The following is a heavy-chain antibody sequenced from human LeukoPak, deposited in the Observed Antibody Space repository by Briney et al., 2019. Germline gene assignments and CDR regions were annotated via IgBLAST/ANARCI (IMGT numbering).Heavy chain of an antibody. Sequence: PGGSLRLSCAASGFTFSTYEMNWVRQAPGKGLEWVSYISSSGSTTYYADSVKGRFTISRDHATNSLYLQMNSLRAEDTAVYYCARCYGDCVFEYWGQGTLVTVSS. CDR3: ARCYGDCVFEY. CDR2: ISSSGSTT. CDR1: GFTFSTYE. D-gene: IGHD4-17*01. V-gene: IGHV3-48*03. J-gene: IGHJ4*02.